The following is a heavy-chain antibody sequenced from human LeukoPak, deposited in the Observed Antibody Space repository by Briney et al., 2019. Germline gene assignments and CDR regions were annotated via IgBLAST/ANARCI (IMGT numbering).Heavy chain of an antibody. Sequence: SETLSLTCTVSGGSISSSSDYWGWIRQPPGKRLEYIGSIYYSGTTYYNPSLKSRVSMSVGMSRNQFSLKLSSVTAADTAVYYCARTKYYFDSSDYFFFDPWGQGILVTVSS. CDR1: GGSISSSSDY. J-gene: IGHJ5*02. CDR3: ARTKYYFDSSDYFFFDP. V-gene: IGHV4-39*01. D-gene: IGHD3-22*01. CDR2: IYYSGTT.